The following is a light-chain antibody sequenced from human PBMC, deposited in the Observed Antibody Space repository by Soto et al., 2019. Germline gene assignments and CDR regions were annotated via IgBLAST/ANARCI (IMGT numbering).Light chain of an antibody. CDR3: SSYTSSSTRV. CDR2: DVN. V-gene: IGLV2-14*01. CDR1: SSDVGGYNY. Sequence: QSALTQPASVSGSPGQSITISCTGTSSDVGGYNYVSWYQQNPGKAPKLMIYDVNNRPSGVSFRFSGSKSGNTASLTISGLQAEDEDDYYCSSYTSSSTRVFGTGTKLTVL. J-gene: IGLJ1*01.